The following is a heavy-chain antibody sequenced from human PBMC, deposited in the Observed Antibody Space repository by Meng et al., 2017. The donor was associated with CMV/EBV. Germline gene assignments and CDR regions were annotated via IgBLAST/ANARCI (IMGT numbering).Heavy chain of an antibody. V-gene: IGHV4-59*01. Sequence: SETLSLTCTVSGGSIRSYYWSWIRQPPGKGLEWIGYIYYSGSTNYNPSLKSRVTISVDTSKNQFSLKLSSVTAADTAVYYCARSRGNNCGGDCYDFDYWGQGTLVTVSS. CDR1: GGSIRSYY. D-gene: IGHD2-21*01. CDR2: IYYSGST. CDR3: ARSRGNNCGGDCYDFDY. J-gene: IGHJ4*02.